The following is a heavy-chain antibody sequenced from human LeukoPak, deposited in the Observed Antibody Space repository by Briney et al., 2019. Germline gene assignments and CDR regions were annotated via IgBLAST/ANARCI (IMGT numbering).Heavy chain of an antibody. CDR2: MSYSGST. V-gene: IGHV4-59*07. CDR3: ARSGRSAAPSSYSYMGV. J-gene: IGHJ6*03. D-gene: IGHD6-13*01. CDR1: GASISIHW. Sequence: DTLSLTCSLSGASISIHWWSWIRHPPGEGLECIGYMSYSGSTIYHPSLKSRLPISLDTPKNQFSLQLSSVRPGDPAVYYGARSGRSAAPSSYSYMGVWGKGTTVTVSS.